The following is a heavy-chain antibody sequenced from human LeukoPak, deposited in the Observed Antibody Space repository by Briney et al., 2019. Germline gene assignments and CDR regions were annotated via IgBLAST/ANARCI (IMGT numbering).Heavy chain of an antibody. J-gene: IGHJ4*02. CDR3: ARGWDPLEYSGSYPRQGSYFDY. D-gene: IGHD1-26*01. Sequence: PGRSLRLSCAASGFTFSSYAMHWVRQAPGKGLEWVAVISYDGSNKYYADSVKGRFTISRDNSKNTLYLQMNSLRAEDTAVYYCARGWDPLEYSGSYPRQGSYFDYWGQGTLVTVSS. CDR1: GFTFSSYA. V-gene: IGHV3-30-3*01. CDR2: ISYDGSNK.